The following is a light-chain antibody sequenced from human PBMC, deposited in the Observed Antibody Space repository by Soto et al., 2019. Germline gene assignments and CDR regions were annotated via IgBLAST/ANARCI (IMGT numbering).Light chain of an antibody. J-gene: IGKJ5*01. CDR3: QQYNNWTPIT. V-gene: IGKV3-15*01. CDR1: QSVSIN. CDR2: GAS. Sequence: ETVMTQSPATLSVSPGEGATLSCRASQSVSINLAWYQQKPGQAPRLLIYGASTRATGIPARFSGSGSGTEFTITISSLQSEDFALYYCQQYNNWTPITFGQGTRLEIK.